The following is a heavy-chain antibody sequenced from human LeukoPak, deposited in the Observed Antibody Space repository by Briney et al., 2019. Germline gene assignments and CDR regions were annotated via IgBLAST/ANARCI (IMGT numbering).Heavy chain of an antibody. V-gene: IGHV4-34*01. D-gene: IGHD5-12*01. Sequence: PSETLSLTCAVYGGSFSGYYWGWIRQPPGKGLEWIGEINHSGSTNYNPSLKSRVTISVDTSKNQFSLKLSSVTAADTAVYYCARGAPYSGYDFDYWGQGTLVTVSS. CDR1: GGSFSGYY. J-gene: IGHJ4*02. CDR3: ARGAPYSGYDFDY. CDR2: INHSGST.